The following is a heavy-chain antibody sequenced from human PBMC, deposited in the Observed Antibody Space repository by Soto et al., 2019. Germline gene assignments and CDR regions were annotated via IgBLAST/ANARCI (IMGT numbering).Heavy chain of an antibody. CDR2: ISYDGSNK. J-gene: IGHJ6*02. CDR3: GKGVATTPSYYSYYGMDV. D-gene: IGHD5-12*01. V-gene: IGHV3-30*18. CDR1: GFTFSSYG. Sequence: PGGSLRLSCVASGFTFSSYGMHWVRQAPGKGLEWVALISYDGSNKYYADSVKGRFTISRDNSKHTLYLQMSSLRPEDTSVYYCGKGVATTPSYYSYYGMDVWGQGTTVTVSS.